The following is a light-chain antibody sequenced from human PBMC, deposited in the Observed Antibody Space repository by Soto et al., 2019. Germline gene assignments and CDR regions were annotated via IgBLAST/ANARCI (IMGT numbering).Light chain of an antibody. CDR3: QQCTNWPPYT. J-gene: IGKJ2*01. Sequence: DIVMTQSPATLSVSPGDRATLSCRASQSMSNNLAWYQQKPGQAPRLLINDASTRATGVPARFSGSGSGTEFTLTISSLQSEDFAVYYCQQCTNWPPYTFGQGTKLDLK. CDR2: DAS. V-gene: IGKV3-15*01. CDR1: QSMSNN.